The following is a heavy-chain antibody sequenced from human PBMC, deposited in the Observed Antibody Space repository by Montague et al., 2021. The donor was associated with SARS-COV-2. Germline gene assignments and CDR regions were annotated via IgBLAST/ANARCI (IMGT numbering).Heavy chain of an antibody. V-gene: IGHV4-34*01. Sequence: SETLSLTCAVYGGSFSVYYWSWLRQSPRRGLEWIAEINHSGTANYNPSLKSRVRISVDTSKNQFTLKLTSVTAADTAMDYCATERVVVRAARTLVAFDLWGQGTMVTVSS. D-gene: IGHD2-2*01. CDR2: INHSGTA. CDR3: ATERVVVRAARTLVAFDL. CDR1: GGSFSVYY. J-gene: IGHJ3*01.